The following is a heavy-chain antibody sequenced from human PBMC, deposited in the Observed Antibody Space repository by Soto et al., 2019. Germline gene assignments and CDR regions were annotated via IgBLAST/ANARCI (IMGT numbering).Heavy chain of an antibody. D-gene: IGHD4-17*01. Sequence: SETLSLTCTVSGGSISSYYWSWIRQPPGKGLEWIRYIYYSGSTNYNPSLKSRVTISVDTSKNQFSLKLSSVTAADTAVYYCARTGILHKWRQKENGDYVVWAFDIWGQGTMVTVSS. CDR3: ARTGILHKWRQKENGDYVVWAFDI. J-gene: IGHJ3*02. V-gene: IGHV4-59*01. CDR1: GGSISSYY. CDR2: IYYSGST.